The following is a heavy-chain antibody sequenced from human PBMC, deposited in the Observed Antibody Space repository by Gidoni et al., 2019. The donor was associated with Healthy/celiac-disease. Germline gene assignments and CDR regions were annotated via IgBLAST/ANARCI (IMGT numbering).Heavy chain of an antibody. D-gene: IGHD2-2*01. CDR3: PRDRALDQYYYYYGMDV. J-gene: IGHJ6*02. Sequence: EVQLVESGGGLIQPGGSLRLFCAASGFTVSSNYMSWVRQAPGKGLEWVSVIYSGGSTYYADSVKGRFTISRDNSKNTLYLQMNSLRAEDTAVYYCPRDRALDQYYYYYGMDVWGQGTTVTVSS. CDR2: IYSGGST. CDR1: GFTVSSNY. V-gene: IGHV3-53*01.